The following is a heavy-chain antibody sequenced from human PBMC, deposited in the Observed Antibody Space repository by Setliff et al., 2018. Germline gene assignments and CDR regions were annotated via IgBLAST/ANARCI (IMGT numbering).Heavy chain of an antibody. D-gene: IGHD2-8*02. V-gene: IGHV3-23*01. J-gene: IGHJ3*02. CDR2: ITNSGRTT. Sequence: GGSLRLSCAASGFTFSSYAMSWVRQAPGKEPEWVSTITNSGRTTYYGPSLRGRFTISRDNSRNTLYLQMNSLRAEDAAIYYCARRGGTAGARAFDIWGQGTMGT. CDR1: GFTFSSYA. CDR3: ARRGGTAGARAFDI.